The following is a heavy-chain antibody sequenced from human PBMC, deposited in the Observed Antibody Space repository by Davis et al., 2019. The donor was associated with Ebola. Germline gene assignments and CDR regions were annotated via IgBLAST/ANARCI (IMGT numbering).Heavy chain of an antibody. V-gene: IGHV3-30*02. CDR2: IWFDGTTK. D-gene: IGHD6-19*01. CDR3: AKGYSSGWYGLGAFDY. Sequence: GGSLRLSCAASGFTFRSYAMHWVRQAPGKGLEWVAVIWFDGTTKYYADSVKGRFTVSRDNSKNTLYLQMNSLRAEDTAVYYCAKGYSSGWYGLGAFDYWGQGTLVTVSS. J-gene: IGHJ4*02. CDR1: GFTFRSYA.